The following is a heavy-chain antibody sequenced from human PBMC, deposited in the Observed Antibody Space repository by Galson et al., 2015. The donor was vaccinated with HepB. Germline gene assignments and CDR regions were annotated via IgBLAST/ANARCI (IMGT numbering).Heavy chain of an antibody. CDR2: ISYDGSNE. J-gene: IGHJ4*02. CDR1: GFTFSNYG. CDR3: AKDPPTVTGREGYFDY. Sequence: SLRLSCAASGFTFSNYGMHWVRQAPGKGLEWVAVISYDGSNEYYADSVKGRFTISRDNSKNTLYLQMNSLRAEDTAVYYCAKDPPTVTGREGYFDYWGQGTLVTVSS. V-gene: IGHV3-30*18. D-gene: IGHD4-17*01.